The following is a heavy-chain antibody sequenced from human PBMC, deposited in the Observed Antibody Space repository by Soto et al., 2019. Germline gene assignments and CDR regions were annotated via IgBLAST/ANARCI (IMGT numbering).Heavy chain of an antibody. CDR3: AHRKSEGLQLVLDY. CDR2: IYWDDDK. D-gene: IGHD5-12*01. CDR1: GFSLSTSGVG. V-gene: IGHV2-5*02. J-gene: IGHJ4*02. Sequence: QITLKESGPTLVKPTQTLTLTCTFSGFSLSTSGVGVGWIRQPPGKALEWLALIYWDDDKHYSPSLKSRLTITKDTSKNQVVLTMTNMDPVDTATYYCAHRKSEGLQLVLDYWGQGTLVTVSS.